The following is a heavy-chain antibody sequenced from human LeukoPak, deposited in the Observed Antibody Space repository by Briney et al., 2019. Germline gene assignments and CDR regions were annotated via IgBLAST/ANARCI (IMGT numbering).Heavy chain of an antibody. V-gene: IGHV4-39*01. D-gene: IGHD7-27*01. J-gene: IGHJ2*01. CDR3: ARQNWGSSFWYFDL. Sequence: PSETLSLTCTVSGGSISSSSYYWGWIRQPPGQGLEWIGSIYYSGSTYYNPSLKSRVTISVDTSKNQFSLKLSSVTAADTAVYYCARQNWGSSFWYFDLWGRGTLVTVSS. CDR2: IYYSGST. CDR1: GGSISSSSYY.